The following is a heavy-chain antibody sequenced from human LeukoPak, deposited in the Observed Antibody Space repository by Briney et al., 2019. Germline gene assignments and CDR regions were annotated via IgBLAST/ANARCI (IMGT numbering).Heavy chain of an antibody. CDR1: GFTVITND. Sequence: GGSLRLSCAASGFTVITNDMTWVRQAPGKGLEWVSILYSDGNTKYADSVQGRFTISRDNSKNTLYLEMNSLSPDDTAVYYCARGVEPLAANTLAYWGQGTLVTVSS. CDR2: LYSDGNT. D-gene: IGHD1-14*01. V-gene: IGHV3-53*01. CDR3: ARGVEPLAANTLAY. J-gene: IGHJ4*02.